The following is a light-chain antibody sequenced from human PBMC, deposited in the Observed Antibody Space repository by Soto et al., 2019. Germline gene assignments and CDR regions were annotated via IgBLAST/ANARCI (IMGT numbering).Light chain of an antibody. V-gene: IGKV1-5*03. CDR2: KAS. CDR1: QSISSW. CDR3: QQYNDNWT. Sequence: DIPMTQSPSTLSASVGDRVTITCRASQSISSWLAWYQQKPGKAPKLIIYKASTLQSGAPSRFSCSGSGTEFTLAISSLQPDDSATYYCQQYNDNWTFGQGTKVEIK. J-gene: IGKJ1*01.